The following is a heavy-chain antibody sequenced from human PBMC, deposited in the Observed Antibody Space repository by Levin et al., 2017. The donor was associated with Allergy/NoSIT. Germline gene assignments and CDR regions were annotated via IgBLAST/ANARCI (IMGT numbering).Heavy chain of an antibody. CDR1: GFTFRNFA. J-gene: IGHJ4*02. V-gene: IGHV3-23*01. CDR2: VSPSGSNT. Sequence: QAGGSLRLSCAATGFTFRNFAMTWVRQAPGKGLEWVSGVSPSGSNTFYADSVKGRFTVSRDNSKNTLSLQMNNLRAEDTAVYHCAKTALNPNGVFPFDLWGQGTRVTVSS. D-gene: IGHD2-8*01. CDR3: AKTALNPNGVFPFDL.